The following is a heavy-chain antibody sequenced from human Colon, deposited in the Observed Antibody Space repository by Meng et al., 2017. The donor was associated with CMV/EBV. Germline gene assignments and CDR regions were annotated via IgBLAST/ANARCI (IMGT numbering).Heavy chain of an antibody. V-gene: IGHV1-2*06. CDR3: ARPEHYYHTSGYPGDYFDY. CDR2: INPNSGDT. D-gene: IGHD3-22*01. CDR1: GISFPGHY. J-gene: IGHJ4*02. Sequence: QVQLVQSGAEVKTPGASVKVSCKASGISFPGHYIHWVRQAPGQGLEWMGRINPNSGDTIFAQNFQGRFTMTRDSSISTAYMELTSLTSDDTAVYYCARPEHYYHTSGYPGDYFDYWGQGTLVTVSS.